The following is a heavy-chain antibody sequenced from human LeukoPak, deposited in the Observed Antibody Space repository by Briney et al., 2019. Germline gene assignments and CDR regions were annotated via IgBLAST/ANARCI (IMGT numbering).Heavy chain of an antibody. J-gene: IGHJ4*02. CDR2: IYSGGST. CDR1: GFTVSSDY. D-gene: IGHD2-21*02. Sequence: GGSLRLSCAASGFTVSSDYMCWVRQAPGKGLEWVSVIYSGGSTYYADSVKGRFTISRDNSKNTLHLQMNSLRAEDTAVYYCAREHGKSGGDCYFDYWGQGTLVTVSS. V-gene: IGHV3-53*01. CDR3: AREHGKSGGDCYFDY.